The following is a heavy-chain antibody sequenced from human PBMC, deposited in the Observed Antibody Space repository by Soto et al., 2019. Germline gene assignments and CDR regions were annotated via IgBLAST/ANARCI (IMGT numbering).Heavy chain of an antibody. V-gene: IGHV3-23*01. D-gene: IGHD2-8*02. Sequence: PGGSLRLSCAASGFTFSRYAMSWVRQAPGKGLAWVSSITGSGGSTYYADSVKGRFTISRDNSKNTLYLQMNTLRAEDTAVYYCAGGGTSANYAFDIWGHGTLVTVSS. CDR2: ITGSGGST. CDR1: GFTFSRYA. CDR3: AGGGTSANYAFDI. J-gene: IGHJ3*02.